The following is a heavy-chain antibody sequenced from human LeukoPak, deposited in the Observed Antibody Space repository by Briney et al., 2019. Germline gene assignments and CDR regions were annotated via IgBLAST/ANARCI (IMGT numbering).Heavy chain of an antibody. CDR2: IYPGDSDT. J-gene: IGHJ4*02. D-gene: IGHD3-22*01. CDR3: VRHPLTYYYDSSGYYYFDY. Sequence: GESLKISCKGSGYSFTSYWIGWVRQMPGKGLEWMGIIYPGDSDTRYSPSFQGQVTISADKSISTAYLQWSSLKASDTAKYYCVRHPLTYYYDSSGYYYFDYWGQGTLVTVSS. CDR1: GYSFTSYW. V-gene: IGHV5-51*01.